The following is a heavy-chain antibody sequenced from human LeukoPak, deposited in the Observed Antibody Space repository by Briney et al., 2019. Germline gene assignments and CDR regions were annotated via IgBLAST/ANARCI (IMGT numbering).Heavy chain of an antibody. CDR1: GGTFSSYA. D-gene: IGHD5-18*01. CDR2: IIPIFDIA. V-gene: IGHV1-69*04. Sequence: GSSVKVSCKASGGTFSSYAISWVRQAPGQGLEWMGRIIPIFDIANYAQKFQGRVTITADKSTSTAYMELSSLRSEDTAVYYCARDQLDTAMVTSRGSNNWFDPWGQGTLVTVSS. CDR3: ARDQLDTAMVTSRGSNNWFDP. J-gene: IGHJ5*02.